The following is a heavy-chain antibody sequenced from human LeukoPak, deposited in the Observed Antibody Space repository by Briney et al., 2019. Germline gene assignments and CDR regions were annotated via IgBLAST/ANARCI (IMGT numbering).Heavy chain of an antibody. CDR1: GGSISSYY. V-gene: IGHV4-59*12. CDR3: ARGNGYCSSTSCDVGGNWFDP. D-gene: IGHD2-2*01. Sequence: SETLSLTCTVSGGSISSYYCSSIPQPPAKGLEWIGSNYYSRSTYNKPSLKSQDTQSVDTPQNQFSLKLSSVTAADTAVYYCARGNGYCSSTSCDVGGNWFDPWGQGTLVTVSS. J-gene: IGHJ5*02. CDR2: NYYSRST.